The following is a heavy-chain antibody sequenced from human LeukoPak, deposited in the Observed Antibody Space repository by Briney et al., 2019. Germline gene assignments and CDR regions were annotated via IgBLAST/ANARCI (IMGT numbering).Heavy chain of an antibody. V-gene: IGHV5-51*01. CDR2: IYPGDSDT. Sequence: GESLKISCKGSGYSFTSYWIGWVRQMPGKGLEWMGIIYPGDSDTRYSPSFQGQVTISADKSISTAYLQWSSMKASDTAMYYCARQSRDYYGSGGSSYYMDVWGKGTTVTVSS. J-gene: IGHJ6*03. CDR3: ARQSRDYYGSGGSSYYMDV. CDR1: GYSFTSYW. D-gene: IGHD3-10*01.